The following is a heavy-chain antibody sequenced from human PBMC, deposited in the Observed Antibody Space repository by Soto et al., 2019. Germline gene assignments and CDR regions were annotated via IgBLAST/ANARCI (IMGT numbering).Heavy chain of an antibody. CDR2: INADNGNT. V-gene: IGHV1-3*01. CDR1: GYTFTSYA. J-gene: IGHJ4*02. CDR3: ARDTGAPLDY. Sequence: ASVKVSCKASGYTFTSYAMHWVRQAPGQRLEWMGWINADNGNTKYSQKFQGRVTMTTDTSTSTAYMELRSLRSDDTAVYYCARDTGAPLDYWGQGTLVTVSS. D-gene: IGHD1-26*01.